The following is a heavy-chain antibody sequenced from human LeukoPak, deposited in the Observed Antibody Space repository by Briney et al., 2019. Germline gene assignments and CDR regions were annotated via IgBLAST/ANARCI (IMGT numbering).Heavy chain of an antibody. D-gene: IGHD3-9*01. Sequence: GGSLRLSCAASGFTVSSSYMTWVRQAPGKGLEWVSVIRSGGSTVYADSVKGRFTISRDNSKNSLYLQMNSLRAEDTAVYYCATHFDNWGQGTLVTVSS. CDR1: GFTVSSSY. CDR2: IRSGGST. V-gene: IGHV3-53*01. CDR3: ATHFDN. J-gene: IGHJ4*02.